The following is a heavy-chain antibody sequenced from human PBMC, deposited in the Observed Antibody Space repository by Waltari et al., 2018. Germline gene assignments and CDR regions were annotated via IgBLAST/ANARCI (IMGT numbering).Heavy chain of an antibody. J-gene: IGHJ4*02. D-gene: IGHD2-15*01. Sequence: QLQLQESGPGLVKPSGTLSLTCTFSGDSMISNNWCRWVRQPPEKGLGWIGQSHRSGRTNYNPSLESRVTISIDTANKQLSLKLTSTTAADTAVYYCARDRGRGLYLDSWGQGILVTVSP. CDR2: SHRSGRT. CDR3: ARDRGRGLYLDS. CDR1: GDSMISNNW. V-gene: IGHV4-4*02.